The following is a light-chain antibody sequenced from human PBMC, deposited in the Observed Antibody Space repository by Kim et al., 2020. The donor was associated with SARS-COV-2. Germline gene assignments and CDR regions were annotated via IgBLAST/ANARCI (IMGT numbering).Light chain of an antibody. Sequence: EIVLTQSPGTLSLSPGERATLSCRASQSVSNSYLAWYQQKPGQAPRLLIYGASSRATSIPDRFSGSGSGTDFTFSISRLEPEDFAVYYCQQYGSSPLTFGGGTKVEIK. CDR1: QSVSNSY. V-gene: IGKV3-20*01. CDR2: GAS. J-gene: IGKJ4*01. CDR3: QQYGSSPLT.